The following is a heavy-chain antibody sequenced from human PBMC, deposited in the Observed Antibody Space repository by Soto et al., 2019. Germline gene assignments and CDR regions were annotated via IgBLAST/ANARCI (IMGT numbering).Heavy chain of an antibody. Sequence: GSLRLSCAASGFTFSSYSMNWVRQAPGKGLEWVSYISSSSSTIYYADSVKGRFTISRDNAKNSLYLQMNSLRDEDTAVYYCARESMVRGVILPLGYWGQGTLVTVSS. D-gene: IGHD3-10*01. CDR2: ISSSSSTI. CDR3: ARESMVRGVILPLGY. J-gene: IGHJ4*02. CDR1: GFTFSSYS. V-gene: IGHV3-48*02.